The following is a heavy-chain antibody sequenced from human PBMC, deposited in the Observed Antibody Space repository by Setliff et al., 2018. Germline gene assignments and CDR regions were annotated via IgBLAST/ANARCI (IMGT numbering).Heavy chain of an antibody. D-gene: IGHD3-10*01. CDR1: GGSFSGYY. V-gene: IGHV4-34*01. CDR2: INHSGST. CDR3: ARGVVRGVIRFDY. J-gene: IGHJ4*02. Sequence: TSETLSLTCAVYGGSFSGYYWSWIRQPPGKGLEWIGEINHSGSTNYNPSLKSRVTISVDTSKNQFSLKLSSVTAADTAVYYCARGVVRGVIRFDYWGQGTQVTVSS.